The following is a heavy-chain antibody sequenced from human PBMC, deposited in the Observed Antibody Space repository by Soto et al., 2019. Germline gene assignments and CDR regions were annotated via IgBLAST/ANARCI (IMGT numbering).Heavy chain of an antibody. J-gene: IGHJ4*02. CDR1: GYTFSSYG. CDR2: ISAYNGNT. V-gene: IGHV1-18*01. Sequence: QVQLVQSGAEVKKPGASVKVSCKASGYTFSSYGISWVRQAPGQGLEWMGWISAYNGNTKYAQKLQGRVTMTTDTPTSTPYMRLSSLRPEDPAMYYCPRDPPPVDYWGQGTLVTVSS. CDR3: PRDPPPVDY.